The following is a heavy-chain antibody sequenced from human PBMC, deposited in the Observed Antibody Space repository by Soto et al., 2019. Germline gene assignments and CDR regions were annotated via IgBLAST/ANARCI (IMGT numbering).Heavy chain of an antibody. CDR2: IIPILGIA. J-gene: IGHJ2*01. D-gene: IGHD6-13*01. Sequence: ASVKVSCKASGGTFSSYTISWVRQAPGQGLEWMGRIIPILGIANYAQKFQGRVTITADKSTSTAYMELSSLRSEDTAVYYCARAPSSSSQNWYFDLWGRGTLVTVSS. CDR3: ARAPSSSSQNWYFDL. CDR1: GGTFSSYT. V-gene: IGHV1-69*02.